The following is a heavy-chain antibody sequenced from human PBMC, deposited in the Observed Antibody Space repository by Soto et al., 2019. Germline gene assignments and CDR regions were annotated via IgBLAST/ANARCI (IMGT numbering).Heavy chain of an antibody. Sequence: SETLSLTCAVSGYSISSGYYWGWIRQPPGKGLEWVVSLYHSGSTYYNPSLKSRVTISIDTSKNQFSLKLSSVTAADTAVYYCARSGSYPIDYWGQGTLVTVSS. V-gene: IGHV4-38-2*01. CDR1: GYSISSGYY. CDR3: ARSGSYPIDY. D-gene: IGHD1-26*01. J-gene: IGHJ4*02. CDR2: LYHSGST.